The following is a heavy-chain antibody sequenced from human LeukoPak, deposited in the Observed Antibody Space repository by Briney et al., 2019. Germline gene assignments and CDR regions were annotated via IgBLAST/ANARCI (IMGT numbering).Heavy chain of an antibody. CDR3: AKVLYSVNNFNMVFDK. J-gene: IGHJ4*02. D-gene: IGHD1-1*01. CDR2: VGGSDDTT. CDR1: GFTVADYV. Sequence: GGSLRLSCSASGFTVADYVMSWVRQAPGEGLQWVASVGGSDDTTYYTDSVRGRFAISRDNSKNTVSLQMNSLRVEDTAVYYCAKVLYSVNNFNMVFDKWGQGTLVTVAS. V-gene: IGHV3-23*01.